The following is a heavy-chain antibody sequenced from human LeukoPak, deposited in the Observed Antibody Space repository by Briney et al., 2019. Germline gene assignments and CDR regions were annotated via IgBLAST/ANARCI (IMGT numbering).Heavy chain of an antibody. V-gene: IGHV1-69*05. CDR2: IIPIFGTA. CDR1: GGTFSSYA. D-gene: IGHD6-19*01. Sequence: SVKVSCKASGGTFSSYAISWVRQAPGQGLEWMGGIIPIFGTANYAQKLQGRVTMTTDTSTSTAYMELRSLRSDDTAVYYCARDQGSGWYRVYFDYWGQGTLVTVSS. J-gene: IGHJ4*02. CDR3: ARDQGSGWYRVYFDY.